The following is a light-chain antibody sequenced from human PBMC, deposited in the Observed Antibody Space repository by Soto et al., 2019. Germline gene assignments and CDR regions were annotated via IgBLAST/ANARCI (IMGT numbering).Light chain of an antibody. J-gene: IGKJ1*01. CDR3: QQYGSSQWTFGQWT. CDR1: QSISTW. CDR2: DAS. Sequence: DIQMTQSPSTLSASVGDRVTITCRAAQSISTWLAWYQQKPGKAPKLLIYDASNLESGVPSRFSGSGSGTEFSLTISSLQPDDFATYYCQQYGSSQWTFGQWTFGQGTKVDIK. V-gene: IGKV1-5*01.